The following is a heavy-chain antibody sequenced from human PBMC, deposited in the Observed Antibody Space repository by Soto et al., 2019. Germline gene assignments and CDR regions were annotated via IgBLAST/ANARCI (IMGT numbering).Heavy chain of an antibody. CDR3: ARAPREQLVYGYYYYYYMDV. Sequence: QVQLVESGGGVVQPGGSLRLSCAASGFTFSSYGMHWVRQAPGKGLEWVAVIWYDGSNKYYADSVKGRFTISRDNSKNTLYLQMNSLRAEDTAVYYCARAPREQLVYGYYYYYYMDVWGKGTTVTVSS. J-gene: IGHJ6*03. CDR2: IWYDGSNK. V-gene: IGHV3-33*01. D-gene: IGHD6-6*01. CDR1: GFTFSSYG.